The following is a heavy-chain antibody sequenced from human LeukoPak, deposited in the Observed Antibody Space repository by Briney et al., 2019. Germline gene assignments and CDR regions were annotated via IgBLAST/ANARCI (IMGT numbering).Heavy chain of an antibody. D-gene: IGHD3-22*01. J-gene: IGHJ4*02. Sequence: GSLRLSCVTSGFTFNTYAMTWVRQAPGKGLEWVSVISASGDATNYADSVKGRFTISRDNSKNTLFLQMNSLRAEDTAVYYCAKDIVSSGSPFDYWGQGTLVTVSS. CDR1: GFTFNTYA. CDR3: AKDIVSSGSPFDY. V-gene: IGHV3-23*01. CDR2: ISASGDAT.